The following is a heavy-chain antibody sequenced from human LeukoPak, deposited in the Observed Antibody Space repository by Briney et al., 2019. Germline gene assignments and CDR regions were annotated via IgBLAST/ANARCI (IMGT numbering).Heavy chain of an antibody. J-gene: IGHJ4*02. Sequence: ASVKVSCKASGYTFASYDINWLRQATGQGLEWMGWMNPNSANTGYAQKFQGRVTTTRNSSISTAYMELSSLISEDTAVYYCARGTRTGEDGTAGTFDYWGQGTLVTVSS. D-gene: IGHD5-24*01. CDR3: ARGTRTGEDGTAGTFDY. CDR2: MNPNSANT. V-gene: IGHV1-8*01. CDR1: GYTFASYD.